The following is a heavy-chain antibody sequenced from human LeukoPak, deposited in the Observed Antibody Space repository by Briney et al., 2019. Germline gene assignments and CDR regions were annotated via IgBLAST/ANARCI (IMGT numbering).Heavy chain of an antibody. CDR1: GYTFTGYY. CDR2: INPNIGAT. D-gene: IGHD6-19*01. V-gene: IGHV1-2*02. Sequence: GASVKVSCKPSGYTFTGYYLHWVRQAPGQALAWMGWINPNIGATMYAEKFQGRVTMTRDTSISTAYIELSSLRSDDTALYYARGRVGSGWPRPYYFEHWGQGTLVTVSS. J-gene: IGHJ4*02. CDR3: ARGRVGSGWPRPYYFEH.